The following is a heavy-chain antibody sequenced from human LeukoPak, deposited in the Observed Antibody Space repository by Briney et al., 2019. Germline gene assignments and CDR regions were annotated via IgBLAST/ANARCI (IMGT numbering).Heavy chain of an antibody. V-gene: IGHV3-7*04. D-gene: IGHD2-21*01. CDR2: INQDGSEK. CDR3: ARDIYGGHDY. Sequence: GGSLRLSCAASGFTFSNYWMSWVRQAPGKGLEWVANINQDGSEKSYVDSVEGRFTISRDNAKKSLYLHVNSLGAEDTAVYYCARDIYGGHDYWGQGTLLTISS. J-gene: IGHJ4*02. CDR1: GFTFSNYW.